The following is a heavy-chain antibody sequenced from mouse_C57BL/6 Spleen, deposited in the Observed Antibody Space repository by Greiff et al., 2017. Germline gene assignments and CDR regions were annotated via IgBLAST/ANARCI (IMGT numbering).Heavy chain of an antibody. D-gene: IGHD2-4*01. CDR1: GYTFTDYE. J-gene: IGHJ3*01. CDR3: TRDYAY. CDR2: IDPETGGT. Sequence: QVQLKESGAELVRPGASVTLSCKASGYTFTDYEMHWVKQTPVHGLEWIGAIDPETGGTAYNQKFKGKAILTAYKSSSTAYMERRSLTSEDSAVYYCTRDYAYWGQGTLVTVSA. V-gene: IGHV1-15*01.